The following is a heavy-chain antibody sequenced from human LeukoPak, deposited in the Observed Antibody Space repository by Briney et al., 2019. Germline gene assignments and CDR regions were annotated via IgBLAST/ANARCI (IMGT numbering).Heavy chain of an antibody. CDR1: GVSISSSEW. CDR2: IHRDGRT. D-gene: IGHD2-15*01. J-gene: IGHJ4*02. CDR3: ARGVLTATVPFDN. V-gene: IGHV4-4*02. Sequence: SETLSLTCAVSGVSISSSEWWIWVRQPPGQGLEWIGEIHRDGRTRYNPSLKSRVTMSIDYSKNQFSLKVSSVTAADTAIYYCARGVLTATVPFDNWGQGILVTVSS.